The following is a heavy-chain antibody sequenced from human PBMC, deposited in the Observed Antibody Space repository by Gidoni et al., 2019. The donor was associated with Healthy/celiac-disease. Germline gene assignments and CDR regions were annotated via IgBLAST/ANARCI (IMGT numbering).Heavy chain of an antibody. J-gene: IGHJ4*02. CDR2: IIPIFGTA. V-gene: IGHV1-69*01. D-gene: IGHD3-3*01. CDR3: ARSTITIFGVVIYYFDY. CDR1: GGTFSSYA. Sequence: QVQLVQSGAEVKNPGSSVKVSCKASGGTFSSYAISWVRQAPGQGLEWMGGIIPIFGTANYAQKFQGRVTITADESTSTAYMELSSLRSEDTAVYYCARSTITIFGVVIYYFDYWGQGTLVTVSS.